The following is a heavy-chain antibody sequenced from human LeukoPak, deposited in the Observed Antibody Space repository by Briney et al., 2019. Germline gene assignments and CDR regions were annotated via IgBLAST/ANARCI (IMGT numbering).Heavy chain of an antibody. CDR2: ISSSSSTI. Sequence: PGGSLRLSCAASGFTFSSYSMNWVRQAPGKGLEWVSYISSSSSTIYYADSVKGRFTISRDNAKNSLYLRMNSLRDEDTAVYYCARDTRIAVAGNFDYWGQGTLVTVSS. CDR1: GFTFSSYS. J-gene: IGHJ4*02. V-gene: IGHV3-48*02. D-gene: IGHD6-19*01. CDR3: ARDTRIAVAGNFDY.